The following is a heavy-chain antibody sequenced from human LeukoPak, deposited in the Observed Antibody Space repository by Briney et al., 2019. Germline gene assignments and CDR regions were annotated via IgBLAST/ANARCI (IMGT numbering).Heavy chain of an antibody. CDR2: ISSSGSTI. CDR3: ARAGYYYDSSGYYYVGYFDY. V-gene: IGHV3-11*04. Sequence: GGSLRLSCAASGFTFSDYYMSWIRQAPGKGLEWVSYISSSGSTIYYADSVKGRFTISRDNAKNSLYLQMNSLRAEDTAVYYCARAGYYYDSSGYYYVGYFDYWGQGTLVTVSS. J-gene: IGHJ4*02. D-gene: IGHD3-22*01. CDR1: GFTFSDYY.